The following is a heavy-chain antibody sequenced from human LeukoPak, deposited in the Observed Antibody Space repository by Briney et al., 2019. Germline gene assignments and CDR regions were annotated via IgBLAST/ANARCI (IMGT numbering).Heavy chain of an antibody. J-gene: IGHJ4*02. D-gene: IGHD1-26*01. Sequence: GGSLRLSCAASGFTFRTHAMSWARQAPGRGLGWVSGISGGGGTTYYADSVKGRFTISRDNSKNTLYLQMDTLRAEDTAIYYCGKEGSGSYYSGDYWGQGTLVTVSS. CDR1: GFTFRTHA. CDR3: GKEGSGSYYSGDY. V-gene: IGHV3-23*01. CDR2: ISGGGGTT.